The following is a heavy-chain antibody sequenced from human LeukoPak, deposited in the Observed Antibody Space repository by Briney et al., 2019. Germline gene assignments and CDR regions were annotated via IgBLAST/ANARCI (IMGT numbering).Heavy chain of an antibody. V-gene: IGHV3-9*01. D-gene: IGHD2-21*02. CDR1: GFTFDDYA. Sequence: PGGSLRLSCAASGFTFDDYAMHWVRQAPGKGLEWASGISWNSGSIGYADSVKGRFTISRDSAKNSLYLQMNSLRAEDTALYYCAKGSGHIVVVTAYLYFDLWGRGTLVTVSS. CDR2: ISWNSGSI. J-gene: IGHJ2*01. CDR3: AKGSGHIVVVTAYLYFDL.